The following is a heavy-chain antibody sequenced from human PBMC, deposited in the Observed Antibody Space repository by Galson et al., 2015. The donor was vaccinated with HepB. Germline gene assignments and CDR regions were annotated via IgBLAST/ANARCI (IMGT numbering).Heavy chain of an antibody. CDR3: ARETTVESWGRMDF. J-gene: IGHJ4*02. CDR1: GGSFSGYY. CDR2: INHSGST. Sequence: ETLSLTCAVYGGSFSGYYWSWIRQPPGKGLEWIGEINHSGSTNYNPSLKSRVTISVDTSKNQFSLQLNSVTPEDTAVYYCARETTVESWGRMDFWGQGTLVTVSS. V-gene: IGHV4-34*01. D-gene: IGHD4-23*01.